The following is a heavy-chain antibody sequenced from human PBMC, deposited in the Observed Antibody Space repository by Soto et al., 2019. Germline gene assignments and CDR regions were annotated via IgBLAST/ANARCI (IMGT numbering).Heavy chain of an antibody. CDR3: ARDISPRESSGYYFPGYGMDV. CDR1: GFTFSSYE. CDR2: ISSSGSTI. D-gene: IGHD3-22*01. Sequence: PGGSLRLSCAASGFTFSSYEMNWVRQAPGKGLEWVSYISSSGSTIYYADSVKGRFTISRDNAKNSLYLQMNSLRAEDTAVYYCARDISPRESSGYYFPGYGMDVWGQGTTVTVSS. J-gene: IGHJ6*02. V-gene: IGHV3-48*03.